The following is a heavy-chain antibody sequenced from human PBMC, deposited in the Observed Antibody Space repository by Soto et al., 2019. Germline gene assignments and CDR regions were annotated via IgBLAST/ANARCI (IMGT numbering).Heavy chain of an antibody. CDR2: ISGSGGST. CDR3: AKDNDILTGYYRGYFDY. Sequence: GWSLRLSCASSVFTFSSYAMSWVRQAPGKGLEWVSVISGSGGSTYYADSVKGRFTISRDNSKNTLYLQMNSLRAEDTAVYYCAKDNDILTGYYRGYFDYWGQGTLVTVSS. CDR1: VFTFSSYA. D-gene: IGHD3-9*01. J-gene: IGHJ4*02. V-gene: IGHV3-23*01.